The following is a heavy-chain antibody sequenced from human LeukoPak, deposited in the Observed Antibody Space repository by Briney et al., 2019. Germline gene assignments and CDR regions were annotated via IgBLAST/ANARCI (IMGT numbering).Heavy chain of an antibody. J-gene: IGHJ4*02. CDR3: ARDDYGETFDY. CDR2: ISGLGGST. D-gene: IGHD4-17*01. V-gene: IGHV3-23*01. CDR1: GFTFSSYA. Sequence: PGGSLRLSCAASGFTFSSYAMSWVRQAPGKGLEWVSAISGLGGSTYYADSVKGRFTISRDNSKNPLYLQMNSLRAEDTAVYYCARDDYGETFDYWGQGTLVTVSS.